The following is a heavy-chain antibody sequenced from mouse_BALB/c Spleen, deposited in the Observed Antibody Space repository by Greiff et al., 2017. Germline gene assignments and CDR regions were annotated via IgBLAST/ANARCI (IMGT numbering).Heavy chain of an antibody. D-gene: IGHD1-1*01. CDR2: ILPGSGST. J-gene: IGHJ4*01. Sequence: QVQLQQSGAELMKPGASVKISCKATGYTFSSYWIEWVKQRPGHGLEWIGEILPGSGSTNYNEKFKGKATFTADTSSNTAYMQLSSLTSEDSAVYYCARRDAVRAMDYWGQGTSVTVSS. CDR1: GYTFSSYW. CDR3: ARRDAVRAMDY. V-gene: IGHV1-9*01.